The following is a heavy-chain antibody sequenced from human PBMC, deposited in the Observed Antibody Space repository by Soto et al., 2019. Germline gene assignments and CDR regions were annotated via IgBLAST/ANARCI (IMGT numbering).Heavy chain of an antibody. V-gene: IGHV4-4*07. J-gene: IGHJ4*02. CDR2: VYSSGTT. D-gene: IGHD3-10*01. CDR3: ARDIGSYAYGEGY. Sequence: SETLSLTCSVSGGSINSYWWSWIRQPAGKGLEWIGRVYSSGTTDYNPSLNSRATMSVETSKNQFSLKLSSVTAADTAVYYCARDIGSYAYGEGYWGQGIQVTVS. CDR1: GGSINSYW.